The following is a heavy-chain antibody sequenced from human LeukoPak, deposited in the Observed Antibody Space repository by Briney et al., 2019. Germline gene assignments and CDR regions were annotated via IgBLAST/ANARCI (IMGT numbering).Heavy chain of an antibody. CDR2: IWYDGSNK. D-gene: IGHD4-17*01. CDR3: AGGYGEYYYGMDV. CDR1: GFTFSSHG. J-gene: IGHJ6*02. Sequence: QPGGSLRLSCAASGFTFSSHGMHWVRQAPGKGLEWVAVIWYDGSNKCYADSVKGRFTISRDNSKNTLYLQMNSLRAEDTAVYYCAGGYGEYYYGMDVWGQGTTVTVSS. V-gene: IGHV3-33*01.